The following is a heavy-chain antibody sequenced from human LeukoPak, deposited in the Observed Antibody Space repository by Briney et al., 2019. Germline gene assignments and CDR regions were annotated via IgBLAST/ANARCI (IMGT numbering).Heavy chain of an antibody. CDR1: GYSFTSYW. CDR2: IYPGDSDT. D-gene: IGHD2-2*02. CDR3: ARRPDRSSTSCYTSAVAFDI. Sequence: GESLKISCKGSGYSFTSYWIGWVRQMPGKGLEWMGIIYPGDSDTRYSPSFQGQVTISADKSISTAYLQWSSLKASDTAMYYCARRPDRSSTSCYTSAVAFDIWGQGTMVTVSS. V-gene: IGHV5-51*01. J-gene: IGHJ3*02.